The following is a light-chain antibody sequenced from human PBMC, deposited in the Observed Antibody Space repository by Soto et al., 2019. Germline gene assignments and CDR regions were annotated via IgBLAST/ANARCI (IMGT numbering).Light chain of an antibody. CDR3: QQYGSSTWT. CDR2: GAS. Sequence: EIVLTQSPGTLSLSPGERATLSCRAIQSVSSSYLDWYQQKPGQAPRLLIYGASSRATGIPDRFSGSWSGTDFTPAISRLEPEDFAVYYCQQYGSSTWTFGQGTKVEIK. CDR1: QSVSSSY. V-gene: IGKV3-20*01. J-gene: IGKJ1*01.